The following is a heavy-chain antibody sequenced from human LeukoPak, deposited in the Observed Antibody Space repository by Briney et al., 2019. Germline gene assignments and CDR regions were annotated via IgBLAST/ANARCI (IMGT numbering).Heavy chain of an antibody. CDR2: ISGSGGDT. V-gene: IGHV3-23*01. CDR3: AKTTTGYSSGRYPGWPVDY. Sequence: GSLRLSCAASGFTFRSYAVSWVRQAPGKGLEWVSAISGSGGDTYYADSVKGRFTISRDNSKYTVYLQMNSLSTEDTALYYCAKTTTGYSSGRYPGWPVDYWGQGTLVTVSS. CDR1: GFTFRSYA. J-gene: IGHJ4*02. D-gene: IGHD6-19*01.